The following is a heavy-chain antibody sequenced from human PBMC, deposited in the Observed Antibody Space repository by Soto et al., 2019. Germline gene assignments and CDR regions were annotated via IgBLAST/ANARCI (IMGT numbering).Heavy chain of an antibody. Sequence: QVQLVQSGAEVKKPGSSVKVSCKASGGTFSSYTISWVRQAPGQGLEWMGRIIPILGIANYAQKFQGRVTITADKSTSTAYMELSSLRSEDTAVYYCARDYGDYGYYFDYWGQGTLFTVSS. CDR3: ARDYGDYGYYFDY. V-gene: IGHV1-69*08. D-gene: IGHD4-17*01. J-gene: IGHJ4*02. CDR2: IIPILGIA. CDR1: GGTFSSYT.